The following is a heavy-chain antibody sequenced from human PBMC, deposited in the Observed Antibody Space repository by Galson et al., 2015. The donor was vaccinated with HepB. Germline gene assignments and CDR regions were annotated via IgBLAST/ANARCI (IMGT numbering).Heavy chain of an antibody. CDR2: ISSSSSYI. V-gene: IGHV3-21*01. J-gene: IGHJ4*02. CDR3: AREGTMVRGGGLDY. CDR1: GFTFSSYS. Sequence: SLRLSCAASGFTFSSYSMNWVRQAPGKGLEWVSSISSSSSYIYYADSVKGRFTISRDNAKNSLYLQMNSLRAEDTAVYYCAREGTMVRGGGLDYWGQGTLVTVSS. D-gene: IGHD3-10*01.